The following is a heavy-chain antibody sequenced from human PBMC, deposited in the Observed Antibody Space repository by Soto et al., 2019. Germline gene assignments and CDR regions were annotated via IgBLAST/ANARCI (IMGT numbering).Heavy chain of an antibody. V-gene: IGHV1-69*13. CDR3: ARGLSPPGGDYYDSSGYSGTDY. J-gene: IGHJ4*02. CDR2: IIPIFGTA. CDR1: GGTFSSYA. Sequence: SVKVSCKASGGTFSSYAISWLRQAPGQGLEWMGGIIPIFGTANYAQKFQGRVTITADESTSTAYMELSSLRSEDTAANYCARGLSPPGGDYYDSSGYSGTDYWGQGTLVTVSS. D-gene: IGHD3-22*01.